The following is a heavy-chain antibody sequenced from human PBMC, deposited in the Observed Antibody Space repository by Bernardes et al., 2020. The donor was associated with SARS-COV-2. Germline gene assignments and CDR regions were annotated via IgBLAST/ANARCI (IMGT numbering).Heavy chain of an antibody. Sequence: GGSLRLSCAASGFTFDDYAMHWVRQAPGKGLEWVSGISWNSGSIGYADSVKGRFTISRDNAKNSLYLQMNSLRAEDTALYYCANDYGSGFFNYWGQGTLVTVSS. V-gene: IGHV3-9*01. J-gene: IGHJ4*02. CDR1: GFTFDDYA. CDR3: ANDYGSGFFNY. CDR2: ISWNSGSI. D-gene: IGHD3-10*01.